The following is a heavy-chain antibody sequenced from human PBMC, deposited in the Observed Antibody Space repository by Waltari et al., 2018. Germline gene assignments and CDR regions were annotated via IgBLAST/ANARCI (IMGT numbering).Heavy chain of an antibody. J-gene: IGHJ6*03. CDR1: SGFIGNDY. CDR2: ISYSGSP. V-gene: IGHV4-59*01. CDR3: VRGCGSIWPNNYYHVDV. D-gene: IGHD6-13*01. Sequence: QVQLQESGSGLLRPSETLSLTCTVSSGFIGNDYWSWIRQSPGKGLEWIGCISYSGSPNYSPSLKSRVAISVAPSRNQFSLKLASVTAADTAVYYCVRGCGSIWPNNYYHVDVWGEGTTVTVSS.